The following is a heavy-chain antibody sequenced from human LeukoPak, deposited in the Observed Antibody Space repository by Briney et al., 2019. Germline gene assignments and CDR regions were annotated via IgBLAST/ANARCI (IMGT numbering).Heavy chain of an antibody. D-gene: IGHD1-1*01. CDR2: FDPEDGET. Sequence: ASVTVSFKVSGYTLTELSMHWVRQAPGKGRERRGGFDPEDGETSCAQKFQRRVTMTEDTSTDTAYMELSSLRSEDTAVYYCATFRSNWILDPFDYWGQGTLVTVSS. CDR3: ATFRSNWILDPFDY. J-gene: IGHJ4*02. V-gene: IGHV1-24*01. CDR1: GYTLTELS.